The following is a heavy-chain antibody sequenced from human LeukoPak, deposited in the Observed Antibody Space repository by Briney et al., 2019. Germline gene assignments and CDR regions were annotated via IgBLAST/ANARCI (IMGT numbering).Heavy chain of an antibody. J-gene: IGHJ4*02. CDR2: INHSGST. CDR1: GGSFSGYY. Sequence: PSETLSLTCAVYGGSFSGYYWSWIRQPPGKGLEWIGEINHSGSTNYNPSLKSRVTISVDTSKNQFSLKLSSVTAADTAVYYCARGPAADYYDSSGYPYYFDYWGQGTLVTVSS. CDR3: ARGPAADYYDSSGYPYYFDY. D-gene: IGHD3-22*01. V-gene: IGHV4-34*01.